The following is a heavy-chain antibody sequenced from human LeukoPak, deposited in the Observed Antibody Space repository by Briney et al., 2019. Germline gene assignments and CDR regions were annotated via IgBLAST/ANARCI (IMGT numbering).Heavy chain of an antibody. CDR3: ARDVAAAGTNYFDY. CDR1: GGAISSGGYY. D-gene: IGHD6-13*01. Sequence: SQTLSLTCTVSGGAISSGGYYWSWIRQPPGKGLEWIGYIYHSGSTYYNPSLKSRVTISVDRSKNQFSLKLSSVTAADTAVYYCARDVAAAGTNYFDYWGQGTLVTVSS. V-gene: IGHV4-30-2*01. J-gene: IGHJ4*02. CDR2: IYHSGST.